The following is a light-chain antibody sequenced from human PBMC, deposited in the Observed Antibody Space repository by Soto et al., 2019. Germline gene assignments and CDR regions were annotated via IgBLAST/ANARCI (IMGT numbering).Light chain of an antibody. CDR1: SSDVGGYDY. Sequence: QSALTQPASVSGSPGQSITISCTGTSSDVGGYDYVSWYQQHPGKAPKLMIYDVSNRPSGVSNRFSGSKSGNTASLTISGLQAEDEADYYCSSYTSSGPSFVFGTGTKVTVL. J-gene: IGLJ1*01. V-gene: IGLV2-14*01. CDR2: DVS. CDR3: SSYTSSGPSFV.